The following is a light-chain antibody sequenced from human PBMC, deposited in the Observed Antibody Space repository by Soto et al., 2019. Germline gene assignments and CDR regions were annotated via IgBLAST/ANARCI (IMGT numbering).Light chain of an antibody. CDR3: QHYDTYPLT. J-gene: IGKJ4*02. V-gene: IGKV1-5*03. Sequence: DIQMTQSPSTLSASVGDRVTITCRASQSVSGWLAWYQPRPGKAPNLLVSKASSLESGVPSRFIGSGSGTEFTLSISSLQPDDFATYYSQHYDTYPLTFGGVTKVEIK. CDR2: KAS. CDR1: QSVSGW.